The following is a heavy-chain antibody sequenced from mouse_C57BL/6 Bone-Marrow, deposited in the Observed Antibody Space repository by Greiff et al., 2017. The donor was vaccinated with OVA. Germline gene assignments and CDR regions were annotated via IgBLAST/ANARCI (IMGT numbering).Heavy chain of an antibody. CDR2: ISNLAYSI. V-gene: IGHV5-15*01. D-gene: IGHD2-3*01. CDR1: GFTFSDYG. CDR3: ARRTPIDDGYYEWYFDV. Sequence: EVKVVESGGGLVQPGGSLKLSCAASGFTFSDYGMAWVRQAPRKGPEWVAFISNLAYSIYYADTVTGRFTISRENAKNTLYLEMSSLRSEDTAMYYCARRTPIDDGYYEWYFDVWGTGTTVTVSS. J-gene: IGHJ1*03.